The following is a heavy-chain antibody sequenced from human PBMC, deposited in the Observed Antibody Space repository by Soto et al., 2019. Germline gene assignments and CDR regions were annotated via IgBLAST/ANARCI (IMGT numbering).Heavy chain of an antibody. D-gene: IGHD6-19*01. Sequence: QVQLVESGGGVVQPGRSLRLSCAASGFTFSSYAMHWVRQAPGKGLEWVAVISYDGSNKYYADSVKGRFTISRDNSKNTLYLQMNSLRAVDTAVYYCARGGSGWYKDGMDVWGQGTTVTVSS. CDR2: ISYDGSNK. J-gene: IGHJ6*02. CDR1: GFTFSSYA. V-gene: IGHV3-30-3*01. CDR3: ARGGSGWYKDGMDV.